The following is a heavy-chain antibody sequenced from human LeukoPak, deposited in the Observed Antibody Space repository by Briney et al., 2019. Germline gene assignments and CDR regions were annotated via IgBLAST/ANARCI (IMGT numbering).Heavy chain of an antibody. CDR1: GFTFSSYA. J-gene: IGHJ5*02. CDR3: AKIPDYDILTGYYNWFDP. D-gene: IGHD3-9*01. CDR2: ISGSGGST. V-gene: IGHV3-23*01. Sequence: GGSLRLSCAASGFTFSSYAMSWVRQAPGKGLEWVSAISGSGGSTYYADSVKGRFTISRDNSKNTLYLQMNSLRAEDTAVYYCAKIPDYDILTGYYNWFDPWGQGTLVTVSP.